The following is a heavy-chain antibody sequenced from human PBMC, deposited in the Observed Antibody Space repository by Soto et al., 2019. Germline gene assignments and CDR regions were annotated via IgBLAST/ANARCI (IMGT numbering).Heavy chain of an antibody. CDR1: GFTFSSAW. V-gene: IGHV3-74*01. Sequence: PGGSLRLSCAASGFTFSSAWMHWFRQAPGKGLVWVSRIDSGGRTTTYADSVKGRFTISRDNAKNTLYLQMNGLRAEDTALYYCARWFTYGNFDYFDYWGQGT. J-gene: IGHJ4*02. CDR2: IDSGGRTT. CDR3: ARWFTYGNFDYFDY. D-gene: IGHD3-10*01.